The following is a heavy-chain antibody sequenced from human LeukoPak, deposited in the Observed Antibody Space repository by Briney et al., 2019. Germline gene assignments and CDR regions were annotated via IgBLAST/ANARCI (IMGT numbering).Heavy chain of an antibody. Sequence: GGSLRLSCAASGFTFSSYTMHWVRQAPGKGLEWVALISYDGSNKYYADSVKGRFTISRDTSKNTLYLQMNSLRAEDTAVYYCARDQVTIFGVVINLYDYWGQGTLVTVSS. D-gene: IGHD3-3*01. CDR2: ISYDGSNK. CDR3: ARDQVTIFGVVINLYDY. CDR1: GFTFSSYT. V-gene: IGHV3-30*04. J-gene: IGHJ4*02.